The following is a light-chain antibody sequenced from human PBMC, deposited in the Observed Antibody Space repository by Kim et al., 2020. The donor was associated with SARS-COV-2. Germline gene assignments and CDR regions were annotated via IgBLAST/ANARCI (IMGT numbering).Light chain of an antibody. J-gene: IGKJ1*01. CDR3: QQYETYSRT. CDR1: QSVSSW. V-gene: IGKV1-5*03. Sequence: ASVGERVTITCRASQSVSSWLAWYQQKPGKAPKVLIYKASSLESGVPSRFSGSGSGTEFTLTISSLQPDDFATYYCQQYETYSRTFGQGTKVDIK. CDR2: KAS.